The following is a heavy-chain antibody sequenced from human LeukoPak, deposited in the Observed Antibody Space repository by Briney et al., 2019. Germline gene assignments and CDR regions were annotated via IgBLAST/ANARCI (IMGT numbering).Heavy chain of an antibody. J-gene: IGHJ4*02. V-gene: IGHV1-2*04. CDR1: GYTFTGYY. D-gene: IGHD3-3*01. CDR2: INPNSGGT. CDR3: ARAGAFGVVIFYFDY. Sequence: ASVKVSCKASGYTFTGYYMHWVRQAPGQGLEWMGWINPNSGGTNYAQKFQGWVTMTRDTSISTAYMELSRLRSDDTAVYYCARAGAFGVVIFYFDYWGQGTLVTVSS.